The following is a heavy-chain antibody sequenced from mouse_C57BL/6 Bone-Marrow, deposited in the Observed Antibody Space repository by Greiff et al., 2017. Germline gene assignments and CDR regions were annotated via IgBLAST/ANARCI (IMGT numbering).Heavy chain of an antibody. J-gene: IGHJ4*01. CDR1: GFTFSDYG. V-gene: IGHV5-15*01. CDR2: ISNLAYSI. D-gene: IGHD1-1*01. Sequence: EVKLMESGGGLVQPGGSLKLSCAASGFTFSDYGMAWVRQAPRKGPEWVAFISNLAYSIYYADTVTGRFTISRENAKNTLYLEMSSLRSEDTAMYYCARRVTTVVGNAMDYWGQGTSVTVSS. CDR3: ARRVTTVVGNAMDY.